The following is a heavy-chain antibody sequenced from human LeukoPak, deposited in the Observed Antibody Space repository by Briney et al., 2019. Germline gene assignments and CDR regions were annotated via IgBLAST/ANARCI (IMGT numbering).Heavy chain of an antibody. J-gene: IGHJ3*02. CDR2: IYYSGRT. CDR3: TRALFYYDSSGCAFDI. Sequence: SETLSLTCTVSGGSISSYYWSWIRQPPRKGLEWNGYIYYSGRTNYNPSLKSRVTISVDTSKNQFSLKLSSVTAADTAVYYCTRALFYYDSSGCAFDIWGQGTMVTVSS. CDR1: GGSISSYY. V-gene: IGHV4-59*01. D-gene: IGHD3-22*01.